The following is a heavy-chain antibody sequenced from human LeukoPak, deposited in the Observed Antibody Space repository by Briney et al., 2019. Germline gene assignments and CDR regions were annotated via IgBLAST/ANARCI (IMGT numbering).Heavy chain of an antibody. J-gene: IGHJ2*01. CDR3: AKVDRLYSYGPSWYFDL. CDR2: ISSSSSSI. D-gene: IGHD5-18*01. CDR1: GFTFSTYS. V-gene: IGHV3-21*04. Sequence: GGSLRLSCAASGFTFSTYSMNWVRQAPGKGLEWVSSISSSSSSIYYSDSVKGRFTVSRDNAKNSLYLQMNSLRDEDTALYYCAKVDRLYSYGPSWYFDLWGRGTLVTVSS.